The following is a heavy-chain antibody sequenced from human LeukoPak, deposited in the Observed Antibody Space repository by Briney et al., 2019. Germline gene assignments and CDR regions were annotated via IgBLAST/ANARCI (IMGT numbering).Heavy chain of an antibody. J-gene: IGHJ4*02. Sequence: ASVKVSCKASGYTFTSYYMHWVRQAPGQGLEWMGIINPSGGSTSYAQKFQGRVTMTRDTSTSTVYMELSSLRSEDTAVYYCARGAPNDYGDYTWGYFDYWGQGTMVTVSS. CDR1: GYTFTSYY. V-gene: IGHV1-46*01. CDR3: ARGAPNDYGDYTWGYFDY. D-gene: IGHD4-17*01. CDR2: INPSGGST.